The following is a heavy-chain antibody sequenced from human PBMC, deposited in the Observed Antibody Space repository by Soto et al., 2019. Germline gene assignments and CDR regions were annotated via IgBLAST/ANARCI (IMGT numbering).Heavy chain of an antibody. Sequence: SETLSLTCAVYGGSFSGHYWSWIRQPPGKGLEWIGEINQGGTTNYNPSLKSRVTMSVDTSKNQFSLKLSSVTAADTAVYYCARGVTGYSSSWHAYWGQGTLVTVSS. J-gene: IGHJ4*02. CDR1: GGSFSGHY. V-gene: IGHV4-34*01. CDR3: ARGVTGYSSSWHAY. D-gene: IGHD6-13*01. CDR2: INQGGTT.